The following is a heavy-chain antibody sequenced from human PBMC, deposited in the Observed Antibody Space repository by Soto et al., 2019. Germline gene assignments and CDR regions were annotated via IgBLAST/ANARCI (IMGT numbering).Heavy chain of an antibody. D-gene: IGHD2-2*01. CDR3: ARHVPAAGYYYGMDV. CDR1: GGTFSSYA. V-gene: IGHV1-69*12. J-gene: IGHJ6*02. CDR2: IIPIFGTA. Sequence: QVQLVQSGAEVKKPGSSVKVSCKASGGTFSSYAISWVRQAPGQGLEWMGGIIPIFGTANYSQKFQGRVTITADESTITAYMELSSLRSEHTAVYYCARHVPAAGYYYGMDVWGQGTTVTVSS.